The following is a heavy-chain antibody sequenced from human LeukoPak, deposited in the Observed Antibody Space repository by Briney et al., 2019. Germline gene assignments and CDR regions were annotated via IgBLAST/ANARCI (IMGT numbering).Heavy chain of an antibody. CDR1: GFTFDDYA. CDR2: ISWNSGSI. Sequence: GRSLRLSCAASGFTFDDYAMHRVRQAPGKGLEWVSGISWNSGSIGYADSVKGRFTISRDNAKNSLYLQVNSLRAEDTALYYCAKGSIAAVAGSFFDYWGQGTLVTVSS. CDR3: AKGSIAAVAGSFFDY. V-gene: IGHV3-9*01. D-gene: IGHD6-19*01. J-gene: IGHJ4*02.